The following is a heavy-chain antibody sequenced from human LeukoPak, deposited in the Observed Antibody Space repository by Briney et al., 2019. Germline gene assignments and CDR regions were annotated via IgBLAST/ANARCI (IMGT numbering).Heavy chain of an antibody. D-gene: IGHD7-27*01. CDR3: ARDLGYDAFDI. J-gene: IGHJ3*02. CDR2: IDYSGST. V-gene: IGHV4-59*12. CDR1: GDSISHYY. Sequence: SETLSLTCTVSGDSISHYYWSWIRQPPGKGLEWIASIDYSGSTNYNPSLKSRVTISIDTSKKQFSLKLNSVTAADTAVYYCARDLGYDAFDIWGQGTMVTVSS.